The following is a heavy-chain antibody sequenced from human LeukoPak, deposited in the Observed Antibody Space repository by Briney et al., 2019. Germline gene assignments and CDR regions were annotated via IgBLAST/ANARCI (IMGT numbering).Heavy chain of an antibody. J-gene: IGHJ4*02. CDR3: AKGDGKDSASYYTN. Sequence: GGSLRFSCAASGFTFSSYGMHWVRQAPGKGLEWVAVISYDGSNKYYADSVKGRFTISRDNSKNTLYLQMNSLRAEDTAVYYCAKGDGKDSASYYTNWGQGTLVTVSS. V-gene: IGHV3-30*18. CDR2: ISYDGSNK. D-gene: IGHD1-26*01. CDR1: GFTFSSYG.